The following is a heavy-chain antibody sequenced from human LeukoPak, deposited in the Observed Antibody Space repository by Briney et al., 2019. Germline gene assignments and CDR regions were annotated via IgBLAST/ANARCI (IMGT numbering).Heavy chain of an antibody. V-gene: IGHV3-30*02. Sequence: PGGSLRLSCAASGFTFSSYGMHWVRQAPGKGLEWVAFIRYDGSNKYYADSVKGRFTISRDNSKNTLYLQMNSLRAEDTALYYCAKDTKPTYYYDSSGYHSWGQGTLVTVSS. CDR3: AKDTKPTYYYDSSGYHS. D-gene: IGHD3-22*01. CDR2: IRYDGSNK. CDR1: GFTFSSYG. J-gene: IGHJ4*02.